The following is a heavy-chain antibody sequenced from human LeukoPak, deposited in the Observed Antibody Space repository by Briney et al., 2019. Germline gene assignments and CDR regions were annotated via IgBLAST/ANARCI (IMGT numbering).Heavy chain of an antibody. CDR3: ARGNYGSGSYYSMVSNWFDP. Sequence: PSETLSLTCTVSGGSISSYYWSWIRQPPGKGLEWIGDIYYSGSTNYNPSLKSRVTISVDTSKNQFSLKLSSVTAADTAVYYCARGNYGSGSYYSMVSNWFDPWGQGTLVTVSS. CDR1: GGSISSYY. CDR2: IYYSGST. V-gene: IGHV4-59*01. D-gene: IGHD3-10*01. J-gene: IGHJ5*02.